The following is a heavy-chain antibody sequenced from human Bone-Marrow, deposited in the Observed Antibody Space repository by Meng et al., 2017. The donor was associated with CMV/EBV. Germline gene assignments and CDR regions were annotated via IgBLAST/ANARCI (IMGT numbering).Heavy chain of an antibody. CDR3: ARRLRGTGPKYFQH. Sequence: QVQQQQWGAGLLKHSEPLSLTCAVYGGSFSGYNWSWFPQPPGKGLQWIGEINHSGSTNYNPSLKSPVTISVDTSKNQFSLKLSSVTAADTAVYYCARRLRGTGPKYFQHWGQGTLVTVSS. CDR1: GGSFSGYN. J-gene: IGHJ1*01. V-gene: IGHV4-34*01. D-gene: IGHD3/OR15-3a*01. CDR2: INHSGST.